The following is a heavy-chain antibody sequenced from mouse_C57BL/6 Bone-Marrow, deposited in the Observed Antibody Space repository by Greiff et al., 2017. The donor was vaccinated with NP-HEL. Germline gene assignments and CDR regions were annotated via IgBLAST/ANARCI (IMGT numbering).Heavy chain of an antibody. CDR3: ARKPSLRHYWYVDV. Sequence: QVQLKESGAELARPGASVKLSCKASGYTFTSYGISWVKQRTGQGLEWIGEIYPRSGNTYYNEKFKGKATLTADKSSSTAYMELRSLTSEDSAVYFCARKPSLRHYWYVDVWGTGTTVTVSS. D-gene: IGHD1-1*01. J-gene: IGHJ1*03. V-gene: IGHV1-81*01. CDR2: IYPRSGNT. CDR1: GYTFTSYG.